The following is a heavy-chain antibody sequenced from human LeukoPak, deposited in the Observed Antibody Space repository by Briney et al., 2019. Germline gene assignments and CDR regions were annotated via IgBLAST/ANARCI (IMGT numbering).Heavy chain of an antibody. J-gene: IGHJ4*02. CDR3: ATGVGPYPPLDY. Sequence: GASVKVSCKVSGYTLTELSMHWVRQAPGKGLEWMGGFDPEDGEAIYAQKFQGRVTMTEDTSTDTAYMELSSLRSEDTAVYYCATGVGPYPPLDYWGQGTLVTVSS. D-gene: IGHD1-26*01. V-gene: IGHV1-24*01. CDR2: FDPEDGEA. CDR1: GYTLTELS.